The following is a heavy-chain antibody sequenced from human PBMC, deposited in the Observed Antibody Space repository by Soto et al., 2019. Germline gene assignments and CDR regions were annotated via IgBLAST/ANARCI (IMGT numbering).Heavy chain of an antibody. CDR1: GFTFSSDW. CDR2: INTDGSST. V-gene: IGHV3-74*01. CDR3: ARQASFDY. J-gene: IGHJ4*02. Sequence: PGGSLRLSCAASGFTFSSDWMHWVRQAPGEGLVWVSRINTDGSSTSYADSVKGRFTISRDNAKNTLYLQMNSLRTEDTAVYYCARQASFDYWGRGTLVTVSS.